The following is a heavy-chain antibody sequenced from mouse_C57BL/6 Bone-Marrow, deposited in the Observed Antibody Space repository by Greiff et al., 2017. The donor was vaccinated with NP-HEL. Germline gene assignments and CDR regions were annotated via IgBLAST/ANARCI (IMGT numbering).Heavy chain of an antibody. CDR3: ARSTMITTSYFDY. D-gene: IGHD2-4*01. Sequence: EVKVVESGPVLVKPGASVKMSCKASGYTFTDYYMNWVKQSHGKSLEWIGVINPYNGGTSYNQKFKGKATLTVDKSSSTAYMELNSLTSEDSAVYYCARSTMITTSYFDYWGQGTTLTVSS. CDR2: INPYNGGT. CDR1: GYTFTDYY. V-gene: IGHV1-19*01. J-gene: IGHJ2*01.